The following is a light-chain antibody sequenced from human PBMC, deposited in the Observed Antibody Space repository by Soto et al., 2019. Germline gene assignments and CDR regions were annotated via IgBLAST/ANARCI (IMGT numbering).Light chain of an antibody. J-gene: IGKJ1*01. CDR1: QSVSSSS. V-gene: IGKV3-20*01. CDR2: GAC. Sequence: KYAATMTSSPGEIATLFSRASQSVSSSSLAWYQQKPGQAHRLLMYGACSRATGIPDRSSGSASGAGSPLTISTPEAEDLAVYYRQQYGSPGTIGQGTKVDIK. CDR3: QQYGSPGT.